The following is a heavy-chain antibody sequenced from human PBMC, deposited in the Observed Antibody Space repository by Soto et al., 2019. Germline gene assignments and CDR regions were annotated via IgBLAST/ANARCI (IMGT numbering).Heavy chain of an antibody. CDR2: NNHSGNS. V-gene: IGHV4-34*01. J-gene: IGHJ4*02. CDR1: GGSFSGYY. CDR3: ARRKTFSPYYFDY. D-gene: IGHD3-16*01. Sequence: QVQIQQWGAGLLKPSETLSLTCVVYGGSFSGYYWSWIRQSPGRGLEWIGENNHSGNSNYNPSLKSRITMSVDTPKNQFSLELSSVTAADTALYYCARRKTFSPYYFDYWGQGTLVTVSS.